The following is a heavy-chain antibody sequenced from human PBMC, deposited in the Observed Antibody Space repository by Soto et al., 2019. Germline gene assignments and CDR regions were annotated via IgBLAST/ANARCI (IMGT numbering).Heavy chain of an antibody. Sequence: PGGSLRISCAASGFTFSSYAMHWVRQAPGKGLEYVSAISSNGGSTYYANSVKGRFTISRDNSKNTLYLQMSSLRVEDTAVYYCVKGEYYYDSSGYYPFDYWGQGT. CDR2: ISSNGGST. CDR1: GFTFSSYA. D-gene: IGHD3-22*01. CDR3: VKGEYYYDSSGYYPFDY. J-gene: IGHJ4*02. V-gene: IGHV3-64*01.